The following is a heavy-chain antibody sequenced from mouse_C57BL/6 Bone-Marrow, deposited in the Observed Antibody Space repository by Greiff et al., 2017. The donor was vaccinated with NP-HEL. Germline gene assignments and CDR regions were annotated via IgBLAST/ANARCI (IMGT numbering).Heavy chain of an antibody. CDR2: INPSSGYT. J-gene: IGHJ1*03. V-gene: IGHV1-4*01. Sequence: VQLQQSGAELARPGASVKMSCKASGYTFTSYTMHWVKQRPGQGLEWIGYINPSSGYTKYNQKFKDKATLTADKSSSTAYMQLSSLTSEDSAVYYCARCYGAYWYFDVWGTGTTVTVSS. D-gene: IGHD1-1*02. CDR3: ARCYGAYWYFDV. CDR1: GYTFTSYT.